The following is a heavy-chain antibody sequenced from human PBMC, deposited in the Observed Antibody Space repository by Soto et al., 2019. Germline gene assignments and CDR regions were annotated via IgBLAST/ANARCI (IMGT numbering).Heavy chain of an antibody. CDR3: ATSGYNYGPFDY. Sequence: TCTVSGGSISSGGYYWSWVRQAPGQGLEWMGGIIPIFGKTDYAQTFHGRVTINGDESTYTAHMELRGLRSDDTALYYCATSGYNYGPFDYWGRGLLVTVSS. J-gene: IGHJ4*01. D-gene: IGHD2-15*01. CDR2: IIPIFGKT. V-gene: IGHV1-69*01. CDR1: GGSISSGG.